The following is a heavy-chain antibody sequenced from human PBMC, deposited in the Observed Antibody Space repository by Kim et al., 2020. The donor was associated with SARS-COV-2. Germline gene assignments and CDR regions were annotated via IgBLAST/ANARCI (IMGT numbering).Heavy chain of an antibody. D-gene: IGHD2-2*01. Sequence: SVKVSCKASGGTFRNYPISWVRQAPGQGLEWLGGIIPMFGTGNYAQQFQGRVTITAVESTKIAYMELSSLRSDDTAVYYCARAAPGAGNSFSNPGDVWG. J-gene: IGHJ6*01. V-gene: IGHV1-69*13. CDR2: IIPMFGTG. CDR3: ARAAPGAGNSFSNPGDV. CDR1: GGTFRNYP.